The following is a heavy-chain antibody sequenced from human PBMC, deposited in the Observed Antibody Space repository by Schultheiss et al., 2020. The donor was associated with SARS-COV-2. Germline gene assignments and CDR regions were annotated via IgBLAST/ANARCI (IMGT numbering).Heavy chain of an antibody. CDR2: VGGDGGRT. V-gene: IGHV3-23*01. J-gene: IGHJ6*02. CDR1: GFTFITYG. CDR3: AKDFETSTITSRPISYGMDV. Sequence: GGSLRLSCAASGFTFITYGMHWVRQAPGKGLEWVSAVGGDGGRTYYADSVKGRFTISRDNSQSTLYLQMNSLRAEDTAIYYCAKDFETSTITSRPISYGMDVWGQGTTVTVSS. D-gene: IGHD6-6*01.